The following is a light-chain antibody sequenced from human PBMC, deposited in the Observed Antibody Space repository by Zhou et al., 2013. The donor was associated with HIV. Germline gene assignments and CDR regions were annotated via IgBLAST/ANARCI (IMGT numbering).Light chain of an antibody. V-gene: IGKV3-20*01. CDR3: QEYGGSSRCT. J-gene: IGKJ2*02. Sequence: EVVMTQSPDTLSLSPGERATLSCRASQNVPYLAWYQQKSGQPPRLLIFGASNRAPDRATGIPDRFSGSGSESGTDFTLTISRLEPEDFAVYYCQEYGGSSRCTFGQGTKLEIK. CDR1: QNVPY. CDR2: GAS.